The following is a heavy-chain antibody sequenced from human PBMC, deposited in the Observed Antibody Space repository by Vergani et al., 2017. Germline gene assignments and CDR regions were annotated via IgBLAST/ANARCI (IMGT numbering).Heavy chain of an antibody. Sequence: EVQLVESGGGLVKPGGSLRLSCAASRFTFSNAWMSWVRQAPGKGLEWVGRSKSKTDGGTTDYAAPVRGRFTLSRDDSRNTLYLQMNSLRTEDTAVYYCTTLYYYGSVADYWGQGTLVTVSS. CDR1: RFTFSNAW. CDR3: TTLYYYGSVADY. V-gene: IGHV3-15*01. CDR2: SKSKTDGGTT. J-gene: IGHJ4*02. D-gene: IGHD3-10*01.